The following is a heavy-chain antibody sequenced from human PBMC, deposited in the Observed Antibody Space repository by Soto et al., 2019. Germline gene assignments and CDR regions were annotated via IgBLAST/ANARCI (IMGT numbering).Heavy chain of an antibody. CDR3: MRDFQAF. Sequence: GGSLRLSCAASGVTFSSYWMSWGRQAPGKGLEWVASVKEDGSEKHYVDSVKGRFTISRDNAENSLYLQMNSLRAEDTAVYYCMRDFQAFWGPGTLVTVPS. J-gene: IGHJ4*02. CDR1: GVTFSSYW. CDR2: VKEDGSEK. V-gene: IGHV3-7*01.